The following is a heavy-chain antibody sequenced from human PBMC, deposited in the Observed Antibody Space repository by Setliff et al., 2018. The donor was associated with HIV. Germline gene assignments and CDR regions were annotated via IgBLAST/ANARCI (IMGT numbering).Heavy chain of an antibody. CDR3: ARAGDYYDTRNYFTRGPTAFDI. V-gene: IGHV4-59*11. D-gene: IGHD3-22*01. J-gene: IGHJ3*02. CDR2: ISYNGKT. Sequence: SETLSLTCTVSGGSISRLYWTWIRQPPGKGLEWIGYISYNGKTDYNSSLKNRVTLSVDTSNNQFSLMMTSVTAADTAVYYCARAGDYYDTRNYFTRGPTAFDIWGQGTMVTVSS. CDR1: GGSISRLY.